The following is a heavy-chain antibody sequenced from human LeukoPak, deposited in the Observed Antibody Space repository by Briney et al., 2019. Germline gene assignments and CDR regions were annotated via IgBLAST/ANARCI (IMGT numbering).Heavy chain of an antibody. J-gene: IGHJ5*02. D-gene: IGHD3-10*01. CDR2: IYTSGST. CDR1: GGSISSGSYY. CDR3: ARVRYYGSGRPNWFDP. Sequence: SQTLSLTCTVSGGSISSGSYYWSWIRQPAGKGLEWIGRIYTSGSTNYNPSLKSRVTISVDTSKNQFSLKLSSVTAADTAVYYCARVRYYGSGRPNWFDPWGQGTLVTVSS. V-gene: IGHV4-61*02.